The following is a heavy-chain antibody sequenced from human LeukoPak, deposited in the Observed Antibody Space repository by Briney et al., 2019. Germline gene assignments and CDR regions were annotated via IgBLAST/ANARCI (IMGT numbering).Heavy chain of an antibody. Sequence: GGSLRLSCAASGFTFSSYGMHWVRQAPGKGLEWVAVISYDGSNKYYADSVKGRFTISRDNSKNTLYLQMNSLRAEDTAAYYCAKADPELGVDYWGQGTLVTVSS. CDR1: GFTFSSYG. V-gene: IGHV3-30*18. CDR3: AKADPELGVDY. J-gene: IGHJ4*02. CDR2: ISYDGSNK. D-gene: IGHD1-26*01.